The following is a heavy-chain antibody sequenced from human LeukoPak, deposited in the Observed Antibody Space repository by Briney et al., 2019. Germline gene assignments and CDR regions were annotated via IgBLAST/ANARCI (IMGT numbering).Heavy chain of an antibody. J-gene: IGHJ3*02. CDR2: INAGNGNT. V-gene: IGHV1-3*01. Sequence: GASVKVSCKASGYTFTSYAMHWVRQAPGQRLEWMGWINAGNGNTKYSQKFQGRVTMTRDTSISTAYMELSRLSFDDTAIYYCARVGLHDTFDIWGQGTMVTVSS. CDR1: GYTFTSYA. CDR3: ARVGLHDTFDI.